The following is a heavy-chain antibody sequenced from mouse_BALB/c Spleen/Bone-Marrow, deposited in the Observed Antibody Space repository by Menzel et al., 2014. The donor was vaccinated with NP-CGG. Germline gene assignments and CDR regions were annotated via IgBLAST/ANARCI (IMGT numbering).Heavy chain of an antibody. V-gene: IGHV1-37*01. CDR3: GRYGYDAMDF. J-gene: IGHJ4*01. Sequence: EVQLQQSGPELVRPGASVKLSCRASGFSFTDYFINWVKQSHGKSLEWIGRIHPYNGDTFYNQKFKVKATLTVDKSSNTARMELLSLTSEDFAVYYCGRYGYDAMDFWGQGTSVTVSS. D-gene: IGHD1-1*02. CDR1: GFSFTDYF. CDR2: IHPYNGDT.